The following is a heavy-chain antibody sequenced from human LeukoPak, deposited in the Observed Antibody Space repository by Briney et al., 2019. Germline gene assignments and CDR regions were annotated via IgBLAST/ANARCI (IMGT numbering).Heavy chain of an antibody. J-gene: IGHJ6*03. V-gene: IGHV4-61*02. CDR3: ARYSYGSYYYYMDV. Sequence: SETLSLTCTVSGGSISSGSYYWSWIRQPAGKGLEWIGRIYTSGCTNYNPSLKSRVTISVDTSKNQFSLKLSSVTAADTAVYYCARYSYGSYYYYMDVWGKGTTVTISS. D-gene: IGHD5-18*01. CDR2: IYTSGCT. CDR1: GGSISSGSYY.